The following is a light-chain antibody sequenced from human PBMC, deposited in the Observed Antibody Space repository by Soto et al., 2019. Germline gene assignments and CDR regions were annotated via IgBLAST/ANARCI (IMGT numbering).Light chain of an antibody. CDR2: GAS. J-gene: IGKJ4*01. V-gene: IGKV3-15*01. Sequence: EIVMTQSPATLSVSPGERATLSCRASQRISSNLAWYQHKPGQAPRLLIFGASTRATGIPARFSGSGSETEFTLTISSLQSEDFAVYYCQQFSSYPLTFGGGTKVEIK. CDR3: QQFSSYPLT. CDR1: QRISSN.